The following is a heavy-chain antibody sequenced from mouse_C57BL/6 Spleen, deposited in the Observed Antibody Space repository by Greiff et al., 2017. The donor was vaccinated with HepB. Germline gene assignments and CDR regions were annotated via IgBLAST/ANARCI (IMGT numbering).Heavy chain of an antibody. V-gene: IGHV1-4*01. CDR3: ARWGSRDYAMDY. CDR2: INPSSGYT. CDR1: GYTFTSYT. Sequence: QVQLKESGAELARPGASVKMSCKASGYTFTSYTMHWVKQRPGQGLEWIGYINPSSGYTKYNQKFKDKATLTADKSSSTAYMQLSSLTSEDSAVYYCARWGSRDYAMDYWGQGTSVTVSS. J-gene: IGHJ4*01.